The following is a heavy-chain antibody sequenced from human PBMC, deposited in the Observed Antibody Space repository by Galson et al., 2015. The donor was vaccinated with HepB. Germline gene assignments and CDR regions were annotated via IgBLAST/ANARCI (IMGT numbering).Heavy chain of an antibody. V-gene: IGHV6-1*01. J-gene: IGHJ4*02. D-gene: IGHD2/OR15-2a*01. Sequence: AISGDSVSSNSAAWNWIRQSPSRGLEWLGRTYYRSKWYTDYAISVKGRITINADTSKNQFSLQLKSVTPEDTAVYFCAGGLNTYFDYWGQGILVTVAA. CDR2: TYYRSKWYT. CDR3: AGGLNTYFDY. CDR1: GDSVSSNSAA.